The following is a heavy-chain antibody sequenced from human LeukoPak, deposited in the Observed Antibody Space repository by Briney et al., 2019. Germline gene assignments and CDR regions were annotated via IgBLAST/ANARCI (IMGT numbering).Heavy chain of an antibody. CDR1: GFTVSSNY. V-gene: IGHV3-66*01. J-gene: IGHJ4*02. D-gene: IGHD3-3*02. CDR2: IYSGGST. Sequence: GGSLRLSCAASGFTVSSNYMSWVRQAPGKGLEWVSVIYSGGSTYYADSVKGRFTISRDNSNNTVYLQMNSMRAEDTAVYYCARAPSNAHFDYWGQGTLVTVSS. CDR3: ARAPSNAHFDY.